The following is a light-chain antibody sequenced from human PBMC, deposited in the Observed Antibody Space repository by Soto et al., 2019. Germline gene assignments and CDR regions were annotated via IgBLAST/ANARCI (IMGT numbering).Light chain of an antibody. J-gene: IGLJ1*01. CDR2: GNT. V-gene: IGLV1-40*01. CDR3: QSYDSSLSASYV. CDR1: TSNIWAECQ. Sequence: SFLRLTASVTDAPVQSYNISCIGSTSNIWAECQVPWYQHLPGKAPKLLIYGNTNRPSGVPDRFSGSRSGTSASLAITGLQAEDEDDYYCQSYDSSLSASYVSGGRTKVTV.